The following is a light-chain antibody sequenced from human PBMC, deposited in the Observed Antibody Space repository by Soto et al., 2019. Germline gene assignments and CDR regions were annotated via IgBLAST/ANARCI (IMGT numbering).Light chain of an antibody. V-gene: IGKV3-20*01. Sequence: VLTQSPGTLSLSPGQRATLSCRASESISRDYLAWYQQRLGQAPRLLIYGASSGATGIPDRFSGSGSGTDFPLTISRLEPEDFAIYYCQQYGGVPYTFGQGTKLEIK. CDR2: GAS. J-gene: IGKJ2*01. CDR3: QQYGGVPYT. CDR1: ESISRDY.